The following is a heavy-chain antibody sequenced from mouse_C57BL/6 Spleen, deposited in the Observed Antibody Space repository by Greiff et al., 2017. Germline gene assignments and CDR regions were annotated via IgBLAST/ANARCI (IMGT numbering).Heavy chain of an antibody. V-gene: IGHV5-9*01. J-gene: IGHJ2*01. CDR3: ARVGTTTGSSFDY. CDR1: GFTFSSYT. D-gene: IGHD1-1*01. CDR2: ISGGGGNT. Sequence: EVQVVESGGGLVKPGGSLKLSCAASGFTFSSYTMSWVRQTPEKRLEWVATISGGGGNTYYPDSVKGRFTISRDNAKNTLYLQMSSLRSEDTALYYCARVGTTTGSSFDYWGQGTTLTVSS.